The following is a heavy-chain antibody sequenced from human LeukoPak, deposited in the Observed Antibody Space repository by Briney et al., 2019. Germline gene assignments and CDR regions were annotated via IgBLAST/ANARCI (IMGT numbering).Heavy chain of an antibody. J-gene: IGHJ4*02. V-gene: IGHV3-74*01. D-gene: IGHD3-10*01. CDR3: ARNYYGSGSYYMGGFDY. CDR2: INSDGSST. Sequence: GGSLRLSCAASGFTFSNYWMHWVRQAPGKGLVWVSRINSDGSSTSYADSVKGRFTISRDNAKNTLYLQMNSLRAEDTAVYYCARNYYGSGSYYMGGFDYWGQGTLVTVSS. CDR1: GFTFSNYW.